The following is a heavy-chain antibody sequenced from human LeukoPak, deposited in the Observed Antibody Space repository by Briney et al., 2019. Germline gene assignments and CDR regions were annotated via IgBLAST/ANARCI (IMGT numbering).Heavy chain of an antibody. CDR1: GYSFTSYR. Sequence: GESLKISCKGSGYSFTSYRIAWVRQMPGKGLEWMGIIYPSDSDTRYSPSFQGQVTISADKSITTAYLQWSSLKASDTAMYYCARLYYYDSSGHNFDSWGQGTLVTVSS. CDR2: IYPSDSDT. J-gene: IGHJ4*02. CDR3: ARLYYYDSSGHNFDS. V-gene: IGHV5-51*01. D-gene: IGHD3-22*01.